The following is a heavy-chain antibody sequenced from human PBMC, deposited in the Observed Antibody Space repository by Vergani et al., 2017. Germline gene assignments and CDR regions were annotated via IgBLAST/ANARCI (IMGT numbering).Heavy chain of an antibody. D-gene: IGHD6-19*01. CDR2: ISYDGSNK. V-gene: IGHV3-30-3*01. Sequence: QVQLVESGGGVVQPGRSLRLSCAASGFTFSSYAMHWVRLAPGKGLEWVAVISYDGSNKYYADSVKGRFTISRDNSKNTLYLQMNSLRAEDTAVYYCAKEGSSGCFDYWGQGTLVTVSS. J-gene: IGHJ4*02. CDR3: AKEGSSGCFDY. CDR1: GFTFSSYA.